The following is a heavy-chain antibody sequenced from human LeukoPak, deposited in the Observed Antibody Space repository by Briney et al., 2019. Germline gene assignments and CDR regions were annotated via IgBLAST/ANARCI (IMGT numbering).Heavy chain of an antibody. J-gene: IGHJ4*02. CDR1: GGSFSGYY. Sequence: SSETLSLTCAVSGGSFSGYYWSWIRQPPGKGLEWIGEIKHSGSTNYNPYPKSRVTISVDTSKNQFSLKLSSVTAADTAVYYCARVSGYSYGKGYFGYWGQGTLVTVSS. D-gene: IGHD5-18*01. CDR2: IKHSGST. CDR3: ARVSGYSYGKGYFGY. V-gene: IGHV4-34*01.